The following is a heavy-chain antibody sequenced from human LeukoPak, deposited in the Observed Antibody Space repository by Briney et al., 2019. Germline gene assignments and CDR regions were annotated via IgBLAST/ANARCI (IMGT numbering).Heavy chain of an antibody. V-gene: IGHV3-30*04. J-gene: IGHJ4*02. CDR3: ARALGSSWDSSLDS. D-gene: IGHD6-13*01. CDR1: GFTFSNYA. Sequence: GGSLRLSCAASGFTFSNYAMHWVRQAPGKGLEWVALISYDGSVEKSAASEKGRFTISRDNSKNTLYLQMNSLRIEDTAVYYCARALGSSWDSSLDSWGQGTLVPVSS. CDR2: ISYDGSVE.